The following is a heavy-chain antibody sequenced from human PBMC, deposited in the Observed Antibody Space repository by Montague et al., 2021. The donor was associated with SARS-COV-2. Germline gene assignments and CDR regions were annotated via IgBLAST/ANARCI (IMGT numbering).Heavy chain of an antibody. J-gene: IGHJ4*02. CDR3: TTLFERDVDY. Sequence: SLRLSCAATGFTFSSYWMSWVRQAPGKGLEWVANINQDGSEKYYVGSVRGRFTISRDNAKNSLSLQMDSLRDEDTAVYYCTTLFERDVDYWGRGTLLTVSS. CDR1: GFTFSSYW. V-gene: IGHV3-7*01. D-gene: IGHD3-3*01. CDR2: INQDGSEK.